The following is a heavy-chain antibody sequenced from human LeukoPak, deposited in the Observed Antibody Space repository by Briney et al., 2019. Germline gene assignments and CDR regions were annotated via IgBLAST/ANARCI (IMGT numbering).Heavy chain of an antibody. J-gene: IGHJ2*01. Sequence: SETLSLTCTVSGGSISSSSSYWGWIRQPTGKGLEWIGSFYYTGSTFYSPSLKSRVTISVDTSKNQFSLKLSSVTAADTAVYYCARGDSSSWDIVGRYFDLWGRGTMVTVSS. CDR1: GGSISSSSSY. D-gene: IGHD6-13*01. CDR3: ARGDSSSWDIVGRYFDL. CDR2: FYYTGST. V-gene: IGHV4-39*01.